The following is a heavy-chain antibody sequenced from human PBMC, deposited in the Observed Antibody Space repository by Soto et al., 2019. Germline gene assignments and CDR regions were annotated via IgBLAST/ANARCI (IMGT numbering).Heavy chain of an antibody. CDR3: AKDRTVAVAAAAFDY. CDR1: GFTFSSYG. Sequence: QVELVESGGGVVQPGRSLRLSCAASGFTFSSYGMHWVRQAPGKGLARVAVISYDGSNKYYADSVKGRFTISRDNSKNTLYLQMSSLRAEDTAVYYCAKDRTVAVAAAAFDYWGQGTLVTVSS. J-gene: IGHJ4*02. CDR2: ISYDGSNK. V-gene: IGHV3-30*18. D-gene: IGHD2-15*01.